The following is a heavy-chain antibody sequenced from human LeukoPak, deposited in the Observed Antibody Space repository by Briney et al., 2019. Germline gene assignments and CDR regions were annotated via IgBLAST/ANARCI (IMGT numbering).Heavy chain of an antibody. Sequence: GSLRLSCAASGFSFSDYYMIWIRQAPGKGLEWVGRSRDRANSYTIEYATSVEGRFTISRDDSKTSLYLQMNSLKTEDTAVYYCANFFGNNFGFWGQGTLVTVSS. D-gene: IGHD5-24*01. V-gene: IGHV3-72*01. CDR3: ANFFGNNFGF. J-gene: IGHJ4*02. CDR2: SRDRANSYTI. CDR1: GFSFSDYY.